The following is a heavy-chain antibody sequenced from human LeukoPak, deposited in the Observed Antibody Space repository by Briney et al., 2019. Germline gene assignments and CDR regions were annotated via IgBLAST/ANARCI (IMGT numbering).Heavy chain of an antibody. CDR1: GYSFTSYW. J-gene: IGHJ6*03. V-gene: IGHV5-51*01. D-gene: IGHD6-6*01. Sequence: GESLKISCKGSGYSFTSYWIGWVRQMPGKGLEWMGIIYPGDSDTRYSPSFQGQVTISADKSISTAYLQWSSLKASDTAMYYCARHIGRESMASPSRNYMDVWGKGTTVTVSS. CDR2: IYPGDSDT. CDR3: ARHIGRESMASPSRNYMDV.